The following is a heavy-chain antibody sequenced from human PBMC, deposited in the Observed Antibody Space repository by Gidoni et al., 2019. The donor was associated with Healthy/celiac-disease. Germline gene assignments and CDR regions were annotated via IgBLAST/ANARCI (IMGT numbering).Heavy chain of an antibody. J-gene: IGHJ6*02. V-gene: IGHV3-73*02. D-gene: IGHD2-21*02. Sequence: EVQLVESGGGLVQHGGSLKLSCAASGFTFSGSTMHWVRQASGKGLEWVGRIRSKANSYATAYAASVKGRFTISRDDSKNTAYLQMNSLKTEDTAVYYCTRPGGGDRTPLGYYYYGMDVWGQGTTVTVSS. CDR3: TRPGGGDRTPLGYYYYGMDV. CDR1: GFTFSGST. CDR2: IRSKANSYAT.